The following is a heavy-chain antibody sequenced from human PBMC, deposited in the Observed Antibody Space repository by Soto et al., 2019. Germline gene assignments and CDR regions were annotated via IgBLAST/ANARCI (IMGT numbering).Heavy chain of an antibody. CDR3: ATMGTPATGLYFFDY. D-gene: IGHD2-15*01. CDR2: ISYSGST. CDR1: GGSISSGNYY. V-gene: IGHV4-30-4*01. J-gene: IGHJ4*02. Sequence: QVQLQESGPGLVKPSQTLSLTCTVSGGSISSGNYYWSWIRQPPGKGLEWIGFISYSGSTYYSTSLKSRVTLSVDTSTSQCSLNLSFVTAADTAVYYCATMGTPATGLYFFDYLGQGSLVTVSS.